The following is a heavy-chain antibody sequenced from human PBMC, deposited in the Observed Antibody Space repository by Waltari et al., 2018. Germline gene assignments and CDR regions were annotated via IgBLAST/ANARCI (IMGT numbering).Heavy chain of an antibody. D-gene: IGHD6-19*01. CDR3: AGVSSGWYRGGFDY. J-gene: IGHJ4*02. V-gene: IGHV4-59*01. Sequence: QVQLQESGPGLVKPSETLSLTCTVSGGSISSYYWSWIRQPPGKGLEWIGYIYYSGSTNYNPSLKSRVTISVDTSKNQFSLKLSSVTAADTAVYYCAGVSSGWYRGGFDYWGQGTLVTVSS. CDR1: GGSISSYY. CDR2: IYYSGST.